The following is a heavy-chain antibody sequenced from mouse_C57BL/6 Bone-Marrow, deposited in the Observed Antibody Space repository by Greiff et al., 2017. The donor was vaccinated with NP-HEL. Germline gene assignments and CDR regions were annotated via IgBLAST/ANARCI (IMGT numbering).Heavy chain of an antibody. CDR2: FTMYSDAT. V-gene: IGHV1-49*01. CDR3: ARSSGNYHYYAMDY. Sequence: LVESGAELVRPGSSVKLSCKDSYFAFMASAMHWVKQRPGHGLEWIGSFTMYSDATEYSENFKGKATLTANTSSSTAYMELSSLKSEDSAVYYCARSSGNYHYYAMDYWGQGTSVTVSS. CDR1: YFAFMASA. D-gene: IGHD2-1*01. J-gene: IGHJ4*01.